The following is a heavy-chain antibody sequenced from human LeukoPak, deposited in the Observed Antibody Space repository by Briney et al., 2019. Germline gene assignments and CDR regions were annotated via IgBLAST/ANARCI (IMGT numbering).Heavy chain of an antibody. Sequence: PGGSLRLSCAATRFTFSRYAMSWVRQAPGKGLDWVSAVNNKGNNKYYADSLKGRFTISRDNSKNTLYLQMDSLRAEDTAVYYCAKDVRGGPILGAGSVDFWGQGTLVTVSS. J-gene: IGHJ4*02. CDR3: AKDVRGGPILGAGSVDF. CDR1: RFTFSRYA. D-gene: IGHD1-26*01. V-gene: IGHV3-23*05. CDR2: VNNKGNNK.